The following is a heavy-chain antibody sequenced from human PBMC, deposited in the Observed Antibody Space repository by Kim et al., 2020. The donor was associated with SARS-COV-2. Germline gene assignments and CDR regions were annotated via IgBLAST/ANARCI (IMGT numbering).Heavy chain of an antibody. Sequence: GGSLRLSCAATGFTFSTFWMHWVRQSPGKGLVWVSRIDSDETISTYADSVKGRFTISRDNAKNTLYLQMNSLRAEDTAIYYCAREGLSSAGDYWGQGTL. CDR1: GFTFSTFW. V-gene: IGHV3-74*01. J-gene: IGHJ4*02. CDR3: AREGLSSAGDY. CDR2: IDSDETIS. D-gene: IGHD6-13*01.